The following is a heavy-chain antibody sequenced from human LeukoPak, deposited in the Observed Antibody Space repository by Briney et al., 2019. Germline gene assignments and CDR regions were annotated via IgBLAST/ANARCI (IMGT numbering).Heavy chain of an antibody. CDR3: AREGEEVVTASDY. Sequence: TGGSLRLSCAASGFTFSSYWMSWVRQAPGKGLEWVANIKQDGSEKYYVDSVKGRFTISRDNAKNSLYLQMNSLRAEDTAVYYCAREGEEVVTASDYWGQGTLVTVSS. CDR1: GFTFSSYW. J-gene: IGHJ4*02. CDR2: IKQDGSEK. V-gene: IGHV3-7*01. D-gene: IGHD3-22*01.